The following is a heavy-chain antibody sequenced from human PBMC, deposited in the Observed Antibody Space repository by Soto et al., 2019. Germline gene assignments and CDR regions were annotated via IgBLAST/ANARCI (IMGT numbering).Heavy chain of an antibody. Sequence: LRLSCAASGFTFDDYAMHWVRQGPGKGLEWVSGISWNSGGIGYADSVKGRFTISRDNAKNSLYLQMDRLRPEDTAFYYCAKSPHDILIGSAFDYWGQGTLVTVSS. V-gene: IGHV3-9*01. CDR2: ISWNSGGI. J-gene: IGHJ4*02. D-gene: IGHD3-9*01. CDR1: GFTFDDYA. CDR3: AKSPHDILIGSAFDY.